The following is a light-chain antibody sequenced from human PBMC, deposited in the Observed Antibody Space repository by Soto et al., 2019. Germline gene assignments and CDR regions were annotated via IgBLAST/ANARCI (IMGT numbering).Light chain of an antibody. CDR2: DAS. V-gene: IGKV1-33*01. CDR1: QDISNY. CDR3: QQYDNLPFT. J-gene: IGKJ3*01. Sequence: DIQMTQSPSSLSASVGDRVTITCQASQDISNYLNWYQQKPGKAPKLLIYDASNMETGVTSRFSGSGSGTDSTFTISSLQTEDIAKYYCQQYDNLPFTFGPGTKVDIK.